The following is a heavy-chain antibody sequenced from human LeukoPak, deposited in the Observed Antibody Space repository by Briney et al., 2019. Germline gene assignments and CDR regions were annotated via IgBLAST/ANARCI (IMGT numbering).Heavy chain of an antibody. J-gene: IGHJ4*02. CDR3: ARAGYCSSTSCLYFDY. CDR1: GGSIGSYY. V-gene: IGHV4-4*07. D-gene: IGHD2-2*01. CDR2: IYTSGST. Sequence: SETLSLTCTVSGGSIGSYYWSWIRQPAGKGLEWIGRIYTSGSTNYNPSLKSRVTMSVDTSKNQFSLKLSSVTAADTAVYYCARAGYCSSTSCLYFDYWGQGTLVTVSS.